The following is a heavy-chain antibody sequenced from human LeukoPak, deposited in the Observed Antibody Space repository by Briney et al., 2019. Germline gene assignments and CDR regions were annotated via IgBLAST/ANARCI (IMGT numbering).Heavy chain of an antibody. Sequence: ASVKVSCKASGYTFTSYGISWVRQAPGQGLEWMGWISGYNGNTNYGQKFQGRVTMTTDTSTSTAYMDLRSLRSDDTAVYYCARDEHGVGTSGPDYWGQGTLVTVSS. CDR2: ISGYNGNT. D-gene: IGHD2-8*01. J-gene: IGHJ4*02. V-gene: IGHV1-18*01. CDR3: ARDEHGVGTSGPDY. CDR1: GYTFTSYG.